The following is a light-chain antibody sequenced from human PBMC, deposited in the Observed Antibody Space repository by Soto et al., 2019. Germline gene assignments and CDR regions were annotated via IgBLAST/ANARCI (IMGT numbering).Light chain of an antibody. CDR3: QQYHTTVTWT. J-gene: IGKJ1*01. CDR1: QSVLYSSNNKNY. Sequence: DIVMTQSPDSLAVSLGERATINCKSSQSVLYSSNNKNYLAWYQQKPGQPPKLLIYWASTRESGVPDRFSGSGSGTDFTLTISSLQAEDVAVYYCQQYHTTVTWTFGQGTKVEIK. CDR2: WAS. V-gene: IGKV4-1*01.